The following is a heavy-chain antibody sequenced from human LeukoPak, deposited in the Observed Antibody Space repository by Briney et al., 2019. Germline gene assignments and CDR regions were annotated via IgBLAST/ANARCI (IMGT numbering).Heavy chain of an antibody. J-gene: IGHJ4*02. V-gene: IGHV1-18*01. D-gene: IGHD6-13*01. CDR2: ISAYIGYT. Sequence: ASVKVSCKASGYTFTRYGITWVRQAPGQGLEWMAWISAYIGYTNYAEKFQGRVTMTTDTSTGTAYMELRGLRSDDTAVYYCARDHMLRSAAGTLDYWGQGTLVTVSS. CDR1: GYTFTRYG. CDR3: ARDHMLRSAAGTLDY.